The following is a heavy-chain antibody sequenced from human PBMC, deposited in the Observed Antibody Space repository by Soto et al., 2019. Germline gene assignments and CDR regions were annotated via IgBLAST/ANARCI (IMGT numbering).Heavy chain of an antibody. J-gene: IGHJ4*02. V-gene: IGHV3-9*01. CDR3: VKDTYILVGATHLDS. CDR1: GFTFDDYA. Sequence: EVQLVESGGGLVQPGRSLRLSCAASGFTFDDYAMHWVRQGPGKGLEWVSGISWNSDIITYADSVKGRFTVSRDNAKNFLDLEMNSLRTEDTAFYYCVKDTYILVGATHLDSWGQGTLVTVSS. CDR2: ISWNSDII. D-gene: IGHD1-26*01.